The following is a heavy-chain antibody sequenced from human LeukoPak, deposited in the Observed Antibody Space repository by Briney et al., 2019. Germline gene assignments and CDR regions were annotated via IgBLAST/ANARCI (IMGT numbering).Heavy chain of an antibody. V-gene: IGHV3-23*01. Sequence: GGSLRLSCAASGFTFSSYAMNWVRQAPGKGLEWVSGISGSGDSTYYADSVKGRFTISRDTSKNTLYLQMNSLGAEDTAVYYCAQELASTVGDAFDIWGQGTMVTVSS. D-gene: IGHD4-17*01. CDR1: GFTFSSYA. CDR3: AQELASTVGDAFDI. J-gene: IGHJ3*02. CDR2: ISGSGDST.